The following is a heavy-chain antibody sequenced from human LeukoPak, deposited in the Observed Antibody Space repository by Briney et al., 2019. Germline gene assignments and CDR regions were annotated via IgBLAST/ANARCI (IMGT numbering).Heavy chain of an antibody. Sequence: GGSLRLSCAASGFTFSSYGMHWVRQAPGKGLEWVGFIRSQEYGGTTESAASVKDRFIISRDDSKSVAYLQMDSLKTEDTAVYYCARDPYCSSTSCWGSDDYWGQGTLVTVSS. CDR1: GFTFSSYG. D-gene: IGHD2-2*01. J-gene: IGHJ4*02. CDR3: ARDPYCSSTSCWGSDDY. CDR2: IRSQEYGGTT. V-gene: IGHV3-49*04.